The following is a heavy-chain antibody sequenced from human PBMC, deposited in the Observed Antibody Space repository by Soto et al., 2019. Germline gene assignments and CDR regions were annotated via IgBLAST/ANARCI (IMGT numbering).Heavy chain of an antibody. D-gene: IGHD2-15*01. Sequence: SETLSLTCAVSGGSISSGGYSWSWIRQPPGKGLEWIGYIYHSGSTYYNPSLKSRVTISVDRSKNQFSLKLSSVTAADTAVYYCARGALGYCSGGSCLNWFDPWGQGTLVTVSS. CDR2: IYHSGST. J-gene: IGHJ5*02. V-gene: IGHV4-30-2*01. CDR1: GGSISSGGYS. CDR3: ARGALGYCSGGSCLNWFDP.